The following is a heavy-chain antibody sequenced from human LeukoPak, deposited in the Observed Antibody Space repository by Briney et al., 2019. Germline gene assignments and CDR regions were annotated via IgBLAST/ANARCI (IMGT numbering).Heavy chain of an antibody. D-gene: IGHD5-12*01. J-gene: IGHJ4*02. Sequence: GGSLRLSCAASGFTFSNYGMHWVRKAPGKGLEWVAVISYHGSDKYYADSVKGRFTISRDNSKNTLSLQMDSLRVEDTAVYYCAKSDIVTTIMSDFDYWGQGTLVTVSS. CDR3: AKSDIVTTIMSDFDY. V-gene: IGHV3-30*18. CDR2: ISYHGSDK. CDR1: GFTFSNYG.